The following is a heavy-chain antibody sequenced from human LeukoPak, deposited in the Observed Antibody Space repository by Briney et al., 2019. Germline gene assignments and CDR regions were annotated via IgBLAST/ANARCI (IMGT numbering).Heavy chain of an antibody. D-gene: IGHD4-17*01. J-gene: IGHJ4*02. Sequence: SETLSLTCTVCGGSNNSYYGRWLRQPPGKGLEWIGYIHHIGSTNYNPSLNSRVTMSLDTSKNQFTMRLNSVTAADKAVYYCARGRYGGYFDYWGQGTLVTVSS. CDR3: ARGRYGGYFDY. CDR1: GGSNNSYY. CDR2: IHHIGST. V-gene: IGHV4-59*01.